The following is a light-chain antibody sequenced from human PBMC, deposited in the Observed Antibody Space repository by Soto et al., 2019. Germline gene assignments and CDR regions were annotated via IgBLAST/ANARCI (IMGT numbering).Light chain of an antibody. CDR3: QHYGTSLWT. Sequence: EIMLTKSPGTLSLSPGERATLSCRASQSVSSSFLAWYQQKPGQAPRLLIYGASIRATGIQDRFSGSGSGSDFALTIGRLEPEDFAMYLCQHYGTSLWTFGQGTKVEIK. CDR2: GAS. CDR1: QSVSSSF. J-gene: IGKJ1*01. V-gene: IGKV3-20*01.